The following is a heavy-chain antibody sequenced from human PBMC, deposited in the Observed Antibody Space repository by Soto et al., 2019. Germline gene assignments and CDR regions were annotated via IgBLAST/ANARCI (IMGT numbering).Heavy chain of an antibody. Sequence: GESLKISCKGSGYSFTSYWIGWVRQMPGKGLEWMGIIYPGDSDTRYSPSFQGQVTISADKSISTAYLQWSSLKASDTAMYYCARRNHYSNYPNPYDYYGLDVWGQGTTVTVSS. CDR2: IYPGDSDT. CDR3: ARRNHYSNYPNPYDYYGLDV. J-gene: IGHJ6*02. CDR1: GYSFTSYW. D-gene: IGHD4-4*01. V-gene: IGHV5-51*01.